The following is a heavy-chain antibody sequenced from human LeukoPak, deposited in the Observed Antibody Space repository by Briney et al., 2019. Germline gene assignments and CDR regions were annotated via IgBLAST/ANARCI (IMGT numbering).Heavy chain of an antibody. J-gene: IGHJ4*02. CDR2: IWYDGSKK. CDR1: GFTFSSYG. CDR3: VRDGGAGFDY. D-gene: IGHD6-19*01. V-gene: IGHV3-33*08. Sequence: GGSLRLSCAAPGFTFSSYGMHWVRQAPGKGLEWVAVIWYDGSKKYYADSVKGRFTISRDDSKNTLYLQMNSLRAEDTAVYYCVRDGGAGFDYWGQGTLVTVSS.